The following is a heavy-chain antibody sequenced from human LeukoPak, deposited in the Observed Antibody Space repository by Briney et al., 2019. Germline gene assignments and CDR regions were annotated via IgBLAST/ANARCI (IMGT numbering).Heavy chain of an antibody. CDR2: IIPIFGTA. CDR3: ARALYDFWSGYFPRYYYYYYMDV. V-gene: IGHV1-69*01. J-gene: IGHJ6*03. D-gene: IGHD3-3*01. CDR1: GGTFSSYA. Sequence: SVKVSCKASGGTFSSYAISWVRQAPGKGLEWMGGIIPIFGTANYAQKFQGRVTITADESTSTAYMELSSLRSEDTAVYYCARALYDFWSGYFPRYYYYYYMDVWGKGTTVTVSS.